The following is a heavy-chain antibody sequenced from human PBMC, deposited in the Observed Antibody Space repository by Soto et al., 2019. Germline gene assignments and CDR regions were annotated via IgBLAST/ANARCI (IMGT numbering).Heavy chain of an antibody. CDR1: GGSISSGDNR. D-gene: IGHD3-9*01. Sequence: PSETLSLTCSVSGGSISSGDNRWSWIRQPPGKGLEWIGYIDDSGSTFYNPSPKSRVDISVDTSENQFSLKLSSVTGADTAVYYCARRAGYYGPYGMDVWGQGTTVTVSS. V-gene: IGHV4-30-4*08. CDR2: IDDSGST. J-gene: IGHJ6*02. CDR3: ARRAGYYGPYGMDV.